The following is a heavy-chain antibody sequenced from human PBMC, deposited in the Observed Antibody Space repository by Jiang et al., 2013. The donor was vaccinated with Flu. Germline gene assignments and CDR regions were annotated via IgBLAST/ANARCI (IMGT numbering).Heavy chain of an antibody. CDR1: GYNFSDSW. D-gene: IGHD3-10*01. CDR2: LILVTLTP. CDR3: GRPSVGRKSDY. V-gene: IGHV5-10-1*01. Sequence: FGYNFSDSWISWVRQMPGKGLEWMGGLILVTLTPIIARPSQGHVTISADKSINTAYLQWRSLKASDTAMYYCGRPSVGRKSDYWGQGTLVTVSS. J-gene: IGHJ4*02.